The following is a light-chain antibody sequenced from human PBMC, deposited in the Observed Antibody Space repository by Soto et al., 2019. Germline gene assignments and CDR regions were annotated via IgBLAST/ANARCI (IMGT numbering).Light chain of an antibody. Sequence: DIQMTQSPSTLSASVGARVTITCRASQSISSWLAWYQQKPGTGPKVLIYHASNLQSGVPSRFSGRGSGTEFTLTISSLQPDAFATYYCQQYNSYSFGQGTKVDIK. J-gene: IGKJ1*01. V-gene: IGKV1-5*01. CDR3: QQYNSYS. CDR2: HAS. CDR1: QSISSW.